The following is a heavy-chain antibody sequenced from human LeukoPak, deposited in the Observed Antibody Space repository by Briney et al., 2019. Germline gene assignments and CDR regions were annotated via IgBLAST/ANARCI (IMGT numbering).Heavy chain of an antibody. V-gene: IGHV3-7*01. D-gene: IGHD3-3*01. CDR3: ARGTGETIFGVVIPHYYYYMDV. CDR2: IKQDGSEK. CDR1: GFTFSSYG. Sequence: PGGSLRLPCAASGFTFSSYGMHWVRQAPGKGLEWVANIKQDGSEKYYVDSVKGRFTISRDNAKNSLYLQMNSLRAEDTAVYYCARGTGETIFGVVIPHYYYYMDVWGKGTTVTVSS. J-gene: IGHJ6*03.